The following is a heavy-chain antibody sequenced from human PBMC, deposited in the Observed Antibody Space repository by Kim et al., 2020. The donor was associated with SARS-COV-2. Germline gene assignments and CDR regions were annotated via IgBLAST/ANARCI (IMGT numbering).Heavy chain of an antibody. CDR1: GFTFSRYG. Sequence: GGSLRLSCAASGFTFSRYGMHWVRQAPGKGLEWVAVIWYDGSNKYYADSVKGRFTISRDNSKNTLYLQMNSLRAEDTAVYYCARDYGFGAGTTDDDQIDYWGQGTLVTVSS. J-gene: IGHJ4*02. CDR2: IWYDGSNK. V-gene: IGHV3-33*01. D-gene: IGHD1-1*01. CDR3: ARDYGFGAGTTDDDQIDY.